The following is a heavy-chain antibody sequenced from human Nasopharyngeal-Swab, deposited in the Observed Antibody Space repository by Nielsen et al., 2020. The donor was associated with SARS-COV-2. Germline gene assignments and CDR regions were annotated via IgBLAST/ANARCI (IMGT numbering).Heavy chain of an antibody. Sequence: GSLRLSCTVSGGSISSYYWSWIRQPAGKGLEWIGRIYTSGSTNYNPSLKSRVTMSVDTSKNQFSPKLSSVTAADTAVYYCARVAAVAGTGAEYYFDYWGQGTLVTVSS. V-gene: IGHV4-4*07. CDR2: IYTSGST. CDR3: ARVAAVAGTGAEYYFDY. D-gene: IGHD6-19*01. J-gene: IGHJ4*02. CDR1: GGSISSYY.